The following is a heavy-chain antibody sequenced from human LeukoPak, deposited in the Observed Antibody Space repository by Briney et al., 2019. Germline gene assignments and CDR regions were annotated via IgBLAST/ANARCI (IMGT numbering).Heavy chain of an antibody. Sequence: PSETLSLTCTVSGGSISSYYWSWIRQPAGKGLEWIGRIYTSGSTNYNPSLKSRVTMSVDTSKNQFSLKLSSVTAAETAVYYCARDAMYNSRWSYAFDIWGQGTMVTVSS. J-gene: IGHJ3*02. D-gene: IGHD3-22*01. V-gene: IGHV4-4*07. CDR3: ARDAMYNSRWSYAFDI. CDR1: GGSISSYY. CDR2: IYTSGST.